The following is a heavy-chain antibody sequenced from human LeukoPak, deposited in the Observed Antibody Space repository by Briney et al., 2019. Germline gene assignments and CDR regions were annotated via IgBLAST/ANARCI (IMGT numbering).Heavy chain of an antibody. CDR2: INPNSGGT. Sequence: ASVKVSCKASGYTFTGYYMHRVRQAPGQGLEWMGWINPNSGGTNYAQKFQGRVTMTRDTSISTAYMELSRLRSDDTAVYYCARSPARGVIISGSKIDYWGQGTLVTVSS. V-gene: IGHV1-2*02. D-gene: IGHD3-10*01. CDR1: GYTFTGYY. J-gene: IGHJ4*02. CDR3: ARSPARGVIISGSKIDY.